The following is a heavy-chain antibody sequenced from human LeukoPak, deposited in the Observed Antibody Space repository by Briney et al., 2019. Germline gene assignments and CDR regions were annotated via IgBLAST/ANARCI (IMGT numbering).Heavy chain of an antibody. V-gene: IGHV3-53*01. J-gene: IGHJ6*02. CDR2: IYIGGST. CDR1: GFTDSSNY. Sequence: GGSLRLSCAASGFTDSSNYMSWVRQAPGKGLEWVAVIYIGGSTYYAESLKGRFTITRDNSKNTLYLQMNSLRAEDTGVYYCARARTYYYDSSGYVYYDYGMDVWGQGTTVSVSS. D-gene: IGHD3-22*01. CDR3: ARARTYYYDSSGYVYYDYGMDV.